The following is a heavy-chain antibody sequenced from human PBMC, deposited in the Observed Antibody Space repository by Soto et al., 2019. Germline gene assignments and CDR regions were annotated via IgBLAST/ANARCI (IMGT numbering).Heavy chain of an antibody. CDR2: ISGSGGST. J-gene: IGHJ4*02. D-gene: IGHD5-12*01. CDR1: GFTFSSYA. CDR3: AKDLKVDIVATIEYYFDY. V-gene: IGHV3-23*01. Sequence: EVQLLESGGGLVQPGGSLRLSYAASGFTFSSYAMSWVRQAPGKGLEWVSAISGSGGSTYYADSVKGRFTISRDNSKNTLYLQMNSLRAEDTAVYYCAKDLKVDIVATIEYYFDYWGQGTLVTVSS.